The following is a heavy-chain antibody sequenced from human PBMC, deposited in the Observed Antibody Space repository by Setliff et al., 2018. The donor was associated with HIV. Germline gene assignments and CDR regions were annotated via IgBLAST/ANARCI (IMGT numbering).Heavy chain of an antibody. J-gene: IGHJ4*02. CDR1: GYSITNGNY. D-gene: IGHD3-10*01. CDR3: ARDRALRFSKSPSFSSFDV. V-gene: IGHV4-38-2*02. Sequence: SETLSLTCLVFGYSITNGNYWAWIRQSPGKGLEWIGSIYSTGHTYSNPSHKSRLTMSVDTAKNRFSLKLISVTAADTAVYYCARDRALRFSKSPSFSSFDVWGQGALVTVSS. CDR2: IYSTGHT.